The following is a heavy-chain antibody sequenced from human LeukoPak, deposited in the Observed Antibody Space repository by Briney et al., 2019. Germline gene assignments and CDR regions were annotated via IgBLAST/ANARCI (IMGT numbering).Heavy chain of an antibody. V-gene: IGHV3-20*04. CDR1: GFTFNDYG. CDR2: INWNGGST. D-gene: IGHD3-10*01. J-gene: IGHJ4*02. CDR3: ARDNADYYGSGSFFDY. Sequence: GGSLRLSCAASGFTFNDYGMSWVRQAPGKGLEWVSGINWNGGSTGYADSVKGRFTISRDNAKNSLYLQMNSLRAEDTALYYCARDNADYYGSGSFFDYWGQGTLVTVSS.